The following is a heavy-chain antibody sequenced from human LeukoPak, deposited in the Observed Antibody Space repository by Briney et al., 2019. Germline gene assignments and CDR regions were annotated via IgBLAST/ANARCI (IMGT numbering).Heavy chain of an antibody. V-gene: IGHV1-8*01. D-gene: IGHD3-3*01. J-gene: IGHJ5*02. Sequence: ASVKVSFKASGYTFTSYDINWVRQATGQGLEWMGWMNPNSGNTGYAQKFQGRVTMTRNTSISTAYMELSSLRSEDTAVYYCAGSYDFWSGYYRGFDPWGQGTLVTVSS. CDR2: MNPNSGNT. CDR3: AGSYDFWSGYYRGFDP. CDR1: GYTFTSYD.